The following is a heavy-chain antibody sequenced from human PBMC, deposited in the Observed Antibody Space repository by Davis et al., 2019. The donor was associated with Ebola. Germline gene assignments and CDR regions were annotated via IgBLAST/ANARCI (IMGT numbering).Heavy chain of an antibody. V-gene: IGHV3-23*01. D-gene: IGHD2-2*01. CDR2: ISGSGGST. CDR3: AKVVVPAATGGYMDV. J-gene: IGHJ6*03. Sequence: GESLKISCAASGFTFSSYAMSWVRQAPGKGLEWVSAISGSGGSTYYADSVKGRFTISRDNSKNTLYLQMNSLRAEDTAVYYCAKVVVPAATGGYMDVWGKGTTVTVSS. CDR1: GFTFSSYA.